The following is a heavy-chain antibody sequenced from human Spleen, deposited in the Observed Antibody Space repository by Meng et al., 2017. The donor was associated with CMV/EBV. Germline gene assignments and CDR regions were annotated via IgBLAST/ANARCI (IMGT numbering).Heavy chain of an antibody. V-gene: IGHV4-61*08. Sequence: SETLSLTCTVSGGSISSGDYYWSWIRQPPGKGLEWIGYIYYSGSTNYNPSLKSRVTISVDTSKNQFSLKLSSVTAADTAVYYCARTEKSGGSCFDYWGQGTLVTVSS. CDR1: GGSISSGDYY. CDR2: IYYSGST. J-gene: IGHJ4*02. D-gene: IGHD2-15*01. CDR3: ARTEKSGGSCFDY.